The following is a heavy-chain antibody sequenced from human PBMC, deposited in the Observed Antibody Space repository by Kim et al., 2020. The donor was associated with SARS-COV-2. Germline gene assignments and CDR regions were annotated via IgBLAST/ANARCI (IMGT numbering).Heavy chain of an antibody. CDR3: ARDLTGTPSFDY. Sequence: NDTPSLKSRVTISVDTSKNQFSLKLSSVTAADTAVYYCARDLTGTPSFDYWGQGTLVTVSS. V-gene: IGHV4-59*01. D-gene: IGHD1-20*01. J-gene: IGHJ4*02.